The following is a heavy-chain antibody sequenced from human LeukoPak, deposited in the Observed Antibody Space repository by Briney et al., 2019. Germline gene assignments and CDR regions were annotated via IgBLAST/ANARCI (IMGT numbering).Heavy chain of an antibody. V-gene: IGHV3-23*01. CDR2: ISGSGGST. CDR3: AKGGVVVTAIPYDAFDI. Sequence: PGGSLRLSCAASGFTFSSYAMSWVRQAPGKGLEWVSAISGSGGSTYYADSVKGRFTISRDNSKNTLYLQMNSLRAEDTAVYYCAKGGVVVTAIPYDAFDIWGQGTMVTVSS. CDR1: GFTFSSYA. D-gene: IGHD2-21*02. J-gene: IGHJ3*02.